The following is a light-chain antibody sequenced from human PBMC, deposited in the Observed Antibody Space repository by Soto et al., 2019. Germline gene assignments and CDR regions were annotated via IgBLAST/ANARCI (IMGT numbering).Light chain of an antibody. CDR1: SSDVGGYNY. CDR2: DVS. CDR3: RSYTSSSSLF. J-gene: IGLJ1*01. Sequence: QSALTQPASVSGSPGQSITISCTGTSSDVGGYNYVSWYQQHPGKAPKLMIYDVSNRPSGVSNRFSGSKSGNTASLTISGLQAEDEADYYCRSYTSSSSLFFATGSKVTVL. V-gene: IGLV2-14*01.